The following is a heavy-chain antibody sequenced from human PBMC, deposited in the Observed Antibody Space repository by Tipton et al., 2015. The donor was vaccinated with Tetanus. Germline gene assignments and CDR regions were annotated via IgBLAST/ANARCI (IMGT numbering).Heavy chain of an antibody. CDR3: VRAKLRRGLSGYLYYDL. V-gene: IGHV4-31*03. J-gene: IGHJ2*01. Sequence: TLSLTCSVSDGPVSSGGFYWGWVRQVTGKGLEWIGNLYYSGTTYYTPSLRGRLSISVDTSKNQFSLKLTSVTAADSAIYYCVRAKLRRGLSGYLYYDLWGRGTLVTVSS. CDR1: DGPVSSGGFY. D-gene: IGHD5-12*01. CDR2: LYYSGTT.